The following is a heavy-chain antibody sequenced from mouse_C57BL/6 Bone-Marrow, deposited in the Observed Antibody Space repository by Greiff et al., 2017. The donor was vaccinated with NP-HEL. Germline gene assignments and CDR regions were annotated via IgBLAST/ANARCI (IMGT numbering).Heavy chain of an antibody. V-gene: IGHV1-4*01. CDR3: ALPYYSNYEVNFDY. Sequence: VQLHQSGAELARPGASVKMSCKASGYTFTSYTMHWVKQRPGQGLEWIGYINPSSGYTKYNQKFKDKATLTADKSSSTAYMQLSSLTSDDAAVDYCALPYYSNYEVNFDYWGQGTTLTVSS. CDR2: INPSSGYT. CDR1: GYTFTSYT. J-gene: IGHJ2*01. D-gene: IGHD2-5*01.